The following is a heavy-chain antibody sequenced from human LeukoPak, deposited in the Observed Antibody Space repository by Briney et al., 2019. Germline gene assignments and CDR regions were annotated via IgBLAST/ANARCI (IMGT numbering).Heavy chain of an antibody. CDR1: GGSISSYY. D-gene: IGHD6-13*01. CDR3: ARLERSIAAAGNYYYGMDV. Sequence: SETLSLTCTVSGGSISSYYWSWIRQPPGKGLEWIGYIYYSGSTNYNPSLKSRVTISVDTSKNQFSLKLSSVTAADTAVYYCARLERSIAAAGNYYYGMDVWGQGTTVTVSS. CDR2: IYYSGST. V-gene: IGHV4-59*08. J-gene: IGHJ6*02.